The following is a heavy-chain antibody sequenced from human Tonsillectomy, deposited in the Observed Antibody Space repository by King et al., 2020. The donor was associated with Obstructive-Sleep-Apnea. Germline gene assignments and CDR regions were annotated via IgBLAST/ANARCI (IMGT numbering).Heavy chain of an antibody. J-gene: IGHJ4*02. CDR2: ISSNSSYI. D-gene: IGHD3-10*01. Sequence: VQLVESGGGLVKPGGSLRLSCAASGFTFSSYSMNWVRQAPGKGLEWVSSISSNSSYIYYADSVKGRFTISRDNAKNSLYLQMNSLRAEDTAVYYCARDGALRITDFGDYWGQGTLVTVSS. V-gene: IGHV3-21*01. CDR3: ARDGALRITDFGDY. CDR1: GFTFSSYS.